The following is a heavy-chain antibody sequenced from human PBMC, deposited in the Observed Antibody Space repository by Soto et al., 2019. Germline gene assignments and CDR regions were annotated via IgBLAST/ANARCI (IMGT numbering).Heavy chain of an antibody. Sequence: SETLSLTCAVYGGSFSGYYWSWIRQPPGKGLEWIGEINHSGSTNYNPSLKSRVTISVDTSKNQFSLKLSSVTAADTAVYYCARAGHIVVVTAIPLFDYWGQGTLVTVSS. D-gene: IGHD2-21*02. V-gene: IGHV4-34*01. CDR2: INHSGST. CDR3: ARAGHIVVVTAIPLFDY. CDR1: GGSFSGYY. J-gene: IGHJ4*02.